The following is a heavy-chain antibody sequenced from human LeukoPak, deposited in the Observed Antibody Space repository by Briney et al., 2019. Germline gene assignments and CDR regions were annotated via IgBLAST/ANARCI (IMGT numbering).Heavy chain of an antibody. V-gene: IGHV3-9*03. D-gene: IGHD1-26*01. J-gene: IGHJ3*02. CDR2: ISWNSGSI. CDR1: GFTFDDYA. CDR3: AKEMGATPAFDI. Sequence: GGSLRLSCAASGFTFDDYAMHWVRQAPGKGLEWVSGISWNSGSIGYADSVKGRFAISRDNAKNSLYLQMNSLRAEDMALYYCAKEMGATPAFDIWGQGTMVTVSS.